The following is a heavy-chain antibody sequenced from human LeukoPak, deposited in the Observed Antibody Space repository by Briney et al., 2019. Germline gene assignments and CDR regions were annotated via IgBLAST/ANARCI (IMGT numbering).Heavy chain of an antibody. V-gene: IGHV4-61*08. CDR2: IYYSGST. D-gene: IGHD3-10*01. CDR1: GGSISSGDYY. CDR3: ARAPPGEYAFDI. Sequence: TSETLSLTCTVSGGSISSGDYYWSWIRQPPGKGLEWIGYIYYSGSTNYNPSLKSRVTISVDTSKNQFSLKLSSVTAADTAVYYCARAPPGEYAFDIWGQGTIVTVSS. J-gene: IGHJ3*02.